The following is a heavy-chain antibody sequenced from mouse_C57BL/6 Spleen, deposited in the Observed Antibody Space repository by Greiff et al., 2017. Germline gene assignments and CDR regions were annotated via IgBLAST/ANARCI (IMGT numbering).Heavy chain of an antibody. Sequence: EVKLVASGGGLVQPGGSMKLSCVASGFTFSNYWMNWVRQSPEKGLEWVAQIRLKSDNYATHYAESVKGRFTISRDDSKSSVYLQMNNLRAEDTGIYYCTEGGFYYGSGYAMDYWGQGTSVTVSS. CDR2: IRLKSDNYAT. V-gene: IGHV6-3*01. CDR3: TEGGFYYGSGYAMDY. J-gene: IGHJ4*01. CDR1: GFTFSNYW. D-gene: IGHD1-1*01.